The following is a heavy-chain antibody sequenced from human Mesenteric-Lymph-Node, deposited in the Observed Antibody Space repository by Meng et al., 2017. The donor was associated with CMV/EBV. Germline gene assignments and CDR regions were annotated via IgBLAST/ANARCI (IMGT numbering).Heavy chain of an antibody. D-gene: IGHD3-3*01. CDR1: GFTFNSHG. V-gene: IGHV3-30*02. CDR2: IRSDGSNK. Sequence: GESLKISCAASGFTFNSHGMHWVRQAPGKGLEWVAFIRSDGSNKYYADSVKGRFTISRDNAKNSLYLQMTSLRDEDTAVYYCARLEWLLFAFHIWGQGTMVTVSS. CDR3: ARLEWLLFAFHI. J-gene: IGHJ3*02.